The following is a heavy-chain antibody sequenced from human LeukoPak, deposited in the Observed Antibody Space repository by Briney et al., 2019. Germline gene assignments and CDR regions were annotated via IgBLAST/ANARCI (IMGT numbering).Heavy chain of an antibody. CDR3: ARDGSWGSGSFHL. D-gene: IGHD3-10*01. CDR2: IYYSGST. J-gene: IGHJ4*02. Sequence: SETLSLTCTVSGGSISSGDYYWSWIRQPPGKGLEWIGYIYYSGSTYYNPSLKSRVTISVDTSTNQFSLKLSSVTAADTAVYYCARDGSWGSGSFHLWGQGTLVTVSS. CDR1: GGSISSGDYY. V-gene: IGHV4-30-4*01.